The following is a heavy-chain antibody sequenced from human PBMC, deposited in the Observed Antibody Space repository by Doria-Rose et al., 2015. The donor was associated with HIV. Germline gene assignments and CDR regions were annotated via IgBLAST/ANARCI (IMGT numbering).Heavy chain of an antibody. J-gene: IGHJ4*02. CDR3: ARMGSYRELDY. Sequence: QSQLQESGPSLVEPSETLSLTCSVSGASVSSRGYYWNWIRQVPGKGLESLGYTYYTGTSDYSPSLKSRLNMAVDTSKNQFSLKLSFVTVADTAVYYCARMGSYRELDYWGQGALVIVSA. D-gene: IGHD3-3*01. CDR1: GASVSSRGYY. V-gene: IGHV4-31*03. CDR2: TYYTGTS.